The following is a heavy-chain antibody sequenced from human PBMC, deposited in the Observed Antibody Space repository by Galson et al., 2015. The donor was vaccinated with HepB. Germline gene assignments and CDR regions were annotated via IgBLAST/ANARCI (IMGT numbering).Heavy chain of an antibody. CDR1: GFTFSSYW. CDR3: ARDYYDSPNHNYYYYGMDV. D-gene: IGHD3-22*01. J-gene: IGHJ6*02. V-gene: IGHV3-74*01. Sequence: SLRLSCAASGFTFSSYWMHWVRQAPGKGLVWVSRINNDGSSTNFADSVKGRFTISRDNAKNTLYLQMNSLRAEDTAVYYCARDYYDSPNHNYYYYGMDVWGQGTTVTVSS. CDR2: INNDGSST.